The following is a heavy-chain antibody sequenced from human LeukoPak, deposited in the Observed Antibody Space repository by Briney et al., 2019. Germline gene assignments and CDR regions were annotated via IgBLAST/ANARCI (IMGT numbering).Heavy chain of an antibody. Sequence: ASVKVSCKASGYTFISYAMNWVRQAPGQGLEWMGWINTNTGNPTYAQGFTGRFVFSLDTSVSTAYLRISSLKAEDTAVYYCARGPISYNWNYVGFDYWGQGTLVTVSS. J-gene: IGHJ4*02. CDR3: ARGPISYNWNYVGFDY. CDR1: GYTFISYA. V-gene: IGHV7-4-1*02. CDR2: INTNTGNP. D-gene: IGHD1-7*01.